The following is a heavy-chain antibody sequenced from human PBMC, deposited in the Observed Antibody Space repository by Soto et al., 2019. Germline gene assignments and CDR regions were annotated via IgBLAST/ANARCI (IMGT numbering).Heavy chain of an antibody. Sequence: QVQLVQSGAEVKKPGASVKVSCKASGYTFTSYDINWVRQATGQGLEWMGWMNPNSGNTGYAQKFQGRVTMTRNTSISTAYMELSSLRSEGTAVYYCARGKGDYIWGSYRSDAFDIWGQGTMVTVSS. D-gene: IGHD3-16*02. CDR1: GYTFTSYD. V-gene: IGHV1-8*01. CDR3: ARGKGDYIWGSYRSDAFDI. J-gene: IGHJ3*02. CDR2: MNPNSGNT.